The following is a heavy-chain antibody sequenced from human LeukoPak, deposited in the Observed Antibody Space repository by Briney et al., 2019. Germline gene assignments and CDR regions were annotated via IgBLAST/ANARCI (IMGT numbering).Heavy chain of an antibody. V-gene: IGHV4-39*07. J-gene: IGHJ4*02. CDR3: ARDQITRWLQSNSDY. CDR1: GGSISSYS. Sequence: SETLSLTCTVSGGSISSYSWSWIRQPPGKGLEWIGSIYYSGSTYYNPSLKSRVTISVDTSKNQFSLKLSSVTAADTAVYYCARDQITRWLQSNSDYWGQGTLVTVSS. D-gene: IGHD5-24*01. CDR2: IYYSGST.